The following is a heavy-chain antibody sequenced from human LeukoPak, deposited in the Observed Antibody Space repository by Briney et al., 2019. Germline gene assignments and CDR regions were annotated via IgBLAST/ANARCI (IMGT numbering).Heavy chain of an antibody. D-gene: IGHD6-19*01. CDR2: IFYSGST. Sequence: SETLSLTCTVSGGSISTSNYYWGWIRQPPGKGLEWIGNIFYSGSTYYSPSLRSRVTISLDTSRNQFSLKLTSVTAADTAVYYCGRGSGRTLSPFDYWGQGTLVTVSS. J-gene: IGHJ4*02. CDR1: GGSISTSNYY. V-gene: IGHV4-39*07. CDR3: GRGSGRTLSPFDY.